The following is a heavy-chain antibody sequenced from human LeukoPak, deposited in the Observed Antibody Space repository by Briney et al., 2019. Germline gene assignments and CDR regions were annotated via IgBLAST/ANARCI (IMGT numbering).Heavy chain of an antibody. D-gene: IGHD3-3*01. CDR3: ARFLATWDYYYMDV. CDR1: GLTFRTYS. J-gene: IGHJ6*03. Sequence: GGSLRLSSAVSGLTFRTYSINWVSQPPGKGLEWVSSDSGRSAFIYYAESVKGRLTISRNNAKNSVYLQLSSLRVEDTAVYYCARFLATWDYYYMDVWGTGTTVTVSS. CDR2: DSGRSAFI. V-gene: IGHV3-21*06.